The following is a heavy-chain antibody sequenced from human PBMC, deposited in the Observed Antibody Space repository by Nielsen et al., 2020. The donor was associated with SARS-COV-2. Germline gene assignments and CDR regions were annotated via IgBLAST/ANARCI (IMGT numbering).Heavy chain of an antibody. V-gene: IGHV3-7*03. CDR3: KSEGN. CDR1: GFTFSASW. CDR2: IRPDGTGA. J-gene: IGHJ4*02. Sequence: GESLKISCAASGFTFSASWMAWVRQAPGKGLEWLSNIRPDGTGANYVDSVKGRFTISRDNAKNLLYLQMGSLRADDTAVYFCKSEGNWGRGTLVTFSS.